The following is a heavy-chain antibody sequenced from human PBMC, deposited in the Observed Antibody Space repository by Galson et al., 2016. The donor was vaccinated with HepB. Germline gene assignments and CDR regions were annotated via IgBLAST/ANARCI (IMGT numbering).Heavy chain of an antibody. J-gene: IGHJ4*02. CDR1: GYTFGGYH. CDR3: AGETSATQYFDY. CDR2: ITPSTGAT. V-gene: IGHV1-46*04. Sequence: SVKVSCKASGYTFGGYHIHWVRQAPDQGLEWVGIITPSTGATNYAQKLRGRVTMTRDTSATTVYMELSRLGSEDTAIYFCAGETSATQYFDYWGQGALVTVSS.